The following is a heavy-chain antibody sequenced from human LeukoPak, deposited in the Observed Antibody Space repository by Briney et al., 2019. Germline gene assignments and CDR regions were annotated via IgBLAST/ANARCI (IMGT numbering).Heavy chain of an antibody. J-gene: IGHJ4*02. CDR1: GGSISDYY. Sequence: SETLSLTCTVSGGSISDYYLTWLRQPAGKGLEWIGRLYTSGSTDYNPSLDSRVTLSLDTSTNQFSLKLSSVTAADTAIYYCATTLVVAAREPYFDYWGQGTLVTVSS. D-gene: IGHD2-15*01. CDR3: ATTLVVAAREPYFDY. CDR2: LYTSGST. V-gene: IGHV4-4*07.